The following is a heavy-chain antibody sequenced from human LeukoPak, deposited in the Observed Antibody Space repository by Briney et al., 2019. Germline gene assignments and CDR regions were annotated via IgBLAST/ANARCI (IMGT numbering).Heavy chain of an antibody. CDR3: AKTWAGNILTDHFDY. CDR2: ISGSGGST. J-gene: IGHJ4*02. V-gene: IGHV3-23*01. D-gene: IGHD3-9*01. Sequence: AGGSLRLSCAASGFTFSSYAMSWVRQAPGKGLEWVSTISGSGGSTYYADSVKGRFTISRDNSKNTLYLQMDSLRAEDTAVFYCAKTWAGNILTDHFDYWGQGTLVTVSS. CDR1: GFTFSSYA.